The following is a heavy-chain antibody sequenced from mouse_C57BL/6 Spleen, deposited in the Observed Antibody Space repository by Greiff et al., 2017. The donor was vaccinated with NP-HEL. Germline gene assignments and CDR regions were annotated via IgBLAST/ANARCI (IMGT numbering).Heavy chain of an antibody. CDR3: ARFGWSYAMDY. CDR2: INPNNGGT. CDR1: GYTFTDYN. D-gene: IGHD2-3*01. V-gene: IGHV1-18*01. J-gene: IGHJ4*01. Sequence: EVQLQQSGPELVKPGASVKIPCKASGYTFTDYNMDWVKQSHGKSLEWIGDINPNNGGTIYNQKFKGKATLTVDKSSSTAYMELRSLTSEDTAVYYCARFGWSYAMDYWGQGTSVTVSS.